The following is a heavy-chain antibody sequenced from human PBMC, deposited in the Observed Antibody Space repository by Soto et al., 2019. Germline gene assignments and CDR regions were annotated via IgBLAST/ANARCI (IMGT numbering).Heavy chain of an antibody. J-gene: IGHJ6*02. CDR1: GGSFRGYN. D-gene: IGHD3-10*01. CDR3: AREGVAYSHGSGGSQAGFGMEV. CDR2: LNHSGST. Sequence: PSENLSQTHAVYGGSFRGYNWRWICQPPGTGLAWLGELNHSGSTKYNTSLKGRVNISVDTSKNQFSLKLSSVTAADTAVYYCAREGVAYSHGSGGSQAGFGMEVWGQGSTVT. V-gene: IGHV4-34*01.